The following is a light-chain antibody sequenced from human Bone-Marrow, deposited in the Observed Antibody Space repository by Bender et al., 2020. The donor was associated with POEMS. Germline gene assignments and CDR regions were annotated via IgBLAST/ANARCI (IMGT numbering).Light chain of an antibody. CDR3: HVWDSDSDHPV. V-gene: IGLV2-14*02. Sequence: SALTQPASVSRPPGQSITISCTGTSSDVANYNLVSWYQQHPGKAPKLIIYEGSKRPSGIPERFSGSNSGNTATLTISRVEAGDEADYSCHVWDSDSDHPVFGGGTKLTVL. CDR1: SSDVANYNL. J-gene: IGLJ3*02. CDR2: EGS.